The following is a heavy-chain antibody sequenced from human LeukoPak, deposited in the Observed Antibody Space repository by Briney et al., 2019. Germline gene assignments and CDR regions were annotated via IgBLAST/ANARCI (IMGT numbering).Heavy chain of an antibody. CDR3: AKGYGSSVYASFDW. J-gene: IGHJ4*02. CDR1: GFTFSSYS. Sequence: PGGSLRLSCAASGFTFSSYSMTWVRQAPGKGLEWVSGISGSGDSTHYADSVKGRFTISRDDSKTTLYLRMNSLRAEDAAVYYCAKGYGSSVYASFDWWGQGTLVTVSS. V-gene: IGHV3-23*01. D-gene: IGHD3-22*01. CDR2: ISGSGDST.